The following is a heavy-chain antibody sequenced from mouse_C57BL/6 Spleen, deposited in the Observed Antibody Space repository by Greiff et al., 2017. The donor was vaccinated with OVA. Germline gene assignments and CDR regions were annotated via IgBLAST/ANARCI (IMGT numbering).Heavy chain of an antibody. V-gene: IGHV1-26*01. CDR1: GYTFTDYY. CDR3: ARPYSNYVGYAMDY. J-gene: IGHJ4*01. D-gene: IGHD2-5*01. CDR2: INPNNGGT. Sequence: VQLQQSGPELVKPGASVKISCKASGYTFTDYYMNWVKQSHGKSLEWIGDINPNNGGTSYNQKFKGKATLTVDKSSSTAYMELRSLTSEDSAVYYCARPYSNYVGYAMDYWGQGTSVTVSS.